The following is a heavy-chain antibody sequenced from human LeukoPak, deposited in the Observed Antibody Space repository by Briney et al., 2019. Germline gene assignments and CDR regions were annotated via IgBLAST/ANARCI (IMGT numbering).Heavy chain of an antibody. D-gene: IGHD4-17*01. CDR2: ISSSSSTI. CDR3: AREIGDHMSNYMDV. Sequence: PGGSLRLSCAASGFTFSTYSMNWVRQAPGKGLEWVSYISSSSSTIYNADSVKGRFAISRDNAKNSLYLQMNSLRAEDTAFYYCAREIGDHMSNYMDVWGKGTTVTVSS. CDR1: GFTFSTYS. V-gene: IGHV3-48*01. J-gene: IGHJ6*03.